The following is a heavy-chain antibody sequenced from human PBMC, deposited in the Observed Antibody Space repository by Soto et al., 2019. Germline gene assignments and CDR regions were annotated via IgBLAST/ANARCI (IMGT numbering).Heavy chain of an antibody. V-gene: IGHV4-59*08. CDR1: GGSLSPNY. Sequence: QVQLQESGPGLVKPSETLSLTCSVSGGSLSPNYWSWIRQPPGKGLEWIGYIYFAGTTTYNPSLKSRVTISLDASQNQFSLRVTSVTAADTGVYYCARLGAYFQALDSWGQGTLVTVSS. J-gene: IGHJ4*02. CDR3: ARLGAYFQALDS. CDR2: IYFAGTT. D-gene: IGHD3-16*01.